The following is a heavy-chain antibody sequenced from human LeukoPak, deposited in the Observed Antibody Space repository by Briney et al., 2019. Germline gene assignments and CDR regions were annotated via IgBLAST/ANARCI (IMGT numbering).Heavy chain of an antibody. CDR3: ARRDSAWRHCDY. D-gene: IGHD6-19*01. CDR2: ISPADSNT. J-gene: IGHJ4*02. CDR1: GCRFTSNW. V-gene: IGHV5-51*01. Sequence: GEALQISFQAAGCRFTSNWIGWGRPMPGKGLEGMGIISPADSNTRYSQSFQGQVTISVDKSIDIAYLQWRSLKASDTAMYYCARRDSAWRHCDYWGQGTLVTVFS.